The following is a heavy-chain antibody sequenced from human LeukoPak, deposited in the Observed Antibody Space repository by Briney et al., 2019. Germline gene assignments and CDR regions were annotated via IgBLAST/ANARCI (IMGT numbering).Heavy chain of an antibody. CDR2: IKASDNYI. CDR3: ARSRSMSKNDKNLRY. D-gene: IGHD3-22*01. CDR1: GFTFSAYT. J-gene: IGHJ4*02. V-gene: IGHV3-21*01. Sequence: GGSLRLSCAASGFTFSAYTMNWVRHAPGKGLEWVSSIKASDNYIYYAASVAGRFTTSTDAAQNSLYLQMDSLRDADTATYYCARSRSMSKNDKNLRYWGQGTLVTVSS.